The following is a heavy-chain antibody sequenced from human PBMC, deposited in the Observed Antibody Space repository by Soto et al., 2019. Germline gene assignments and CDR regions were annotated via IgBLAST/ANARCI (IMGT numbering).Heavy chain of an antibody. D-gene: IGHD5-12*01. CDR1: GFTFSSDG. J-gene: IGHJ6*02. V-gene: IGHV3-30*18. CDR3: AKDRLVATPYYYYYGMDV. Sequence: GGSLRLSCAASGFTFSSDGMHWVRQAPGKGLEGVAVISYEGSNKYYADSVKGRFTISRDNSKNTLYLQMNSLRAEDTAVYYCAKDRLVATPYYYYYGMDVWGQGTTVTVSS. CDR2: ISYEGSNK.